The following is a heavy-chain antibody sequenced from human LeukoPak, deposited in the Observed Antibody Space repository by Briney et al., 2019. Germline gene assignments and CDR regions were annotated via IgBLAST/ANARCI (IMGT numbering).Heavy chain of an antibody. CDR1: GFTFSSYA. D-gene: IGHD3-22*01. Sequence: GGSLRLSCAASGFTFSSYAMSWVRQAPGKGLEWVSAISGSGGSTYYADSVKGRFTISRDNAKNSLYLQMNSLRAEDTAVYYCARAVRYYYDSSGYFFDYWGQGTLVTVSS. V-gene: IGHV3-23*01. J-gene: IGHJ4*02. CDR3: ARAVRYYYDSSGYFFDY. CDR2: ISGSGGST.